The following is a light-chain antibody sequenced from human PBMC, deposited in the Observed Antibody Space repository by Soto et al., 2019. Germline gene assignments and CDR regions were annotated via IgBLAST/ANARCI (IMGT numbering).Light chain of an antibody. CDR1: QSVSTN. V-gene: IGKV3-15*01. CDR3: HQYDIPPQT. Sequence: EILMTQSPATLSVSPGERVTLSCRASQSVSTNLVWYQQKPGQVPRVLIYGASTRATGIPARFSGSGSGTEFTLTISSLQSEDFAVYYCHQYDIPPQTFGRGTRVEI. J-gene: IGKJ1*01. CDR2: GAS.